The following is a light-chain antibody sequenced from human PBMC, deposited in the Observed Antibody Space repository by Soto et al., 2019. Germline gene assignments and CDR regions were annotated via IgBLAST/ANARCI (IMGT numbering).Light chain of an antibody. V-gene: IGLV1-51*02. Sequence: QSVLTQPPSVSVAPGQKVTISCSGSGSNTGKNYVSWYQQLPGTAPKLLIYEDSRRPPGIPDRFSGSKSGTSATLGITGLQTGDEADYYCGSWDSSLSAVVFGTGTKVTVL. J-gene: IGLJ1*01. CDR2: EDS. CDR1: GSNTGKNY. CDR3: GSWDSSLSAVV.